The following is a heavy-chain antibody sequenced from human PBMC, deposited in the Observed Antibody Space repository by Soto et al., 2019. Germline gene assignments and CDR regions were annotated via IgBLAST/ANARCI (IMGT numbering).Heavy chain of an antibody. J-gene: IGHJ5*01. Sequence: QVQLMQSVTEVKKPGASVKVSCKASGYTFANYGISWVRQAPGQGLEWMGWISGNNGATNYAPKSQGRATMTIDTYTDTAYLDLRSLRSYDTAVYSCARDLQYFRINGHWFYYWGQGPLVTVSS. D-gene: IGHD2-2*01. CDR2: ISGNNGAT. V-gene: IGHV1-18*04. CDR1: GYTFANYG. CDR3: ARDLQYFRINGHWFYY.